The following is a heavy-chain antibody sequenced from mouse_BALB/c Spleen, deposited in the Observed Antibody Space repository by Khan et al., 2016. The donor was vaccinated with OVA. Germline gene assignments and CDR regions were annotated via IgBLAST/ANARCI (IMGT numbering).Heavy chain of an antibody. J-gene: IGHJ2*01. V-gene: IGHV5-6-5*01. CDR3: ARGPYYGSSPCYFDY. CDR2: ISSGGNT. Sequence: EVELVEPGGGLVKPGGSLKLSCAASGFTFSSYDMSWVRQTPEKRLEWVASISSGGNTYYPDSVKGRFTISRANARKILYLQMSSLSADDTAMYYCARGPYYGSSPCYFDYWGQGTTLTVSS. D-gene: IGHD1-1*01. CDR1: GFTFSSYD.